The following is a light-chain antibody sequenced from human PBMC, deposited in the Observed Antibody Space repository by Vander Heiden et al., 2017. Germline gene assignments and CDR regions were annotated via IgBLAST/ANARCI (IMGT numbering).Light chain of an antibody. J-gene: IGLJ2*01. CDR2: DKN. V-gene: IGLV3-19*01. Sequence: SSELTQDPAVSVALGQTVRITCQGDSLRSYYASWYQQKPGQAPVLVIYDKNNRPSGIPDRFSGSSSGNTASLTITGAQAEDEADYYCNSQDRVFGGGTKLTVL. CDR3: NSQDRV. CDR1: SLRSYY.